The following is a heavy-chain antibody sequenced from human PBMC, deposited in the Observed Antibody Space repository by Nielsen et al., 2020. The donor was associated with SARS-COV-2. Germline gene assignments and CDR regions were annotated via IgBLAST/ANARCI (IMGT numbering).Heavy chain of an antibody. CDR3: ARVKGWGNWFDP. CDR2: IYHTGFT. Sequence: SETLSLTCSVSGVSMSSYYWSWIRQPPGKGLEWIGYIYHTGFTDYNPSLKSRVTISVDISNNQFSLKLSSVTAADTAVYYCARVKGWGNWFDPWGQGTLVTVSS. J-gene: IGHJ5*02. CDR1: GVSMSSYY. V-gene: IGHV4-59*01. D-gene: IGHD7-27*01.